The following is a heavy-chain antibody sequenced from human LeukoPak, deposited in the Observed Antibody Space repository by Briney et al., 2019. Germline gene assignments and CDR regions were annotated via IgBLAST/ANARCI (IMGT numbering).Heavy chain of an antibody. CDR2: ISYDGSNK. J-gene: IGHJ6*04. CDR3: AKDFGGSGYQNYYYYYGMDV. V-gene: IGHV3-30*18. CDR1: GFTFSSYG. Sequence: GGSLRLSCAASGFTFSSYGMHWVRQAPGKGLEWVAVISYDGSNKYYADSVKGRFTISRDNSKNTLYLQMNSLRAEDTAVYYCAKDFGGSGYQNYYYYYGMDVWGKGTTVTVSS. D-gene: IGHD3-22*01.